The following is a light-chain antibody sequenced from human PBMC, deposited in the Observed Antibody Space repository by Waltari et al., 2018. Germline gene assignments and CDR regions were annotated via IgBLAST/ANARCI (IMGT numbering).Light chain of an antibody. Sequence: SYELTQPPSVSVSPGQTATITCSGDKLEDKYASWYQQRPGQSPELVIYQDNRRPSGFPARFSGSTSGYTATLTISGTQAMDEADYYCQAWDRNTYVVFGGGTKVTVL. CDR1: KLEDKY. V-gene: IGLV3-1*01. CDR3: QAWDRNTYVV. J-gene: IGLJ2*01. CDR2: QDN.